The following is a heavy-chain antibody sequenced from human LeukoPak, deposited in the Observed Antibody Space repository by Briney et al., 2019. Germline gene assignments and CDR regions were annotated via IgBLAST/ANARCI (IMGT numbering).Heavy chain of an antibody. J-gene: IGHJ4*02. CDR3: ARDLRWLQTFDH. CDR2: ISFDGSNR. V-gene: IGHV3-30-3*01. CDR1: KFSFSDYA. D-gene: IGHD5-24*01. Sequence: GGSLRLSCAASKFSFSDYAMHWVRQAPGKGLEWVAIISFDGSNRNYADSVKGRFTISRDNSRNTLHLQMNSLTAEDTAVYFCARDLRWLQTFDHWGQGSLVSVSS.